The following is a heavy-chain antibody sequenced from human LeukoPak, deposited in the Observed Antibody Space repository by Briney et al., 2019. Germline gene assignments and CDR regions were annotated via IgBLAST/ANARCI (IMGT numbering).Heavy chain of an antibody. V-gene: IGHV1-2*02. Sequence: ASVKVSCKASGYTFTGYYMHWVRQAPGQGLEWMGWINPNSGGTNYAQKFQGRVTMTRDTSISTAYMELSRLRSDDTAVYYCAREVRVSQLVHWFDPWGQGTLVTVSS. CDR1: GYTFTGYY. J-gene: IGHJ5*02. D-gene: IGHD6-13*01. CDR2: INPNSGGT. CDR3: AREVRVSQLVHWFDP.